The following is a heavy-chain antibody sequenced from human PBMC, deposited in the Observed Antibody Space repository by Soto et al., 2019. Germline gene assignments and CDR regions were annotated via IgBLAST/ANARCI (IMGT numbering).Heavy chain of an antibody. Sequence: QVQLVESGGGLVKPGGSLRLSCAASGFTFSDYFMTWIRQAPGKGLEWVSYISSSGTTIFYADSVQGRFTISRDNAKKSLYLEINSLRAEDTAVYYCARYCGRCYSGFDSCGQGTLVTVSS. CDR3: ARYCGRCYSGFDS. J-gene: IGHJ4*02. CDR1: GFTFSDYF. CDR2: ISSSGTTI. D-gene: IGHD2-15*01. V-gene: IGHV3-11*01.